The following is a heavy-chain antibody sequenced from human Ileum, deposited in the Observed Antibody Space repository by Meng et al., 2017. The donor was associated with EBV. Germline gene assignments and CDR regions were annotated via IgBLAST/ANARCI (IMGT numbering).Heavy chain of an antibody. CDR1: GGSLSSSNW. CDR3: ARVGQWLPIDY. D-gene: IGHD6-19*01. Sequence: VQVKKSGPGLVKPSVTLSLTCAVSGGSLSSSNWWSWVRQPPGKGLEWIGEIYHSGSTNYNPSLKSRVTISVDKSKNQFSLNLSSVTAADTAVYYCARVGQWLPIDYWGQGTLVTVSS. V-gene: IGHV4-4*02. CDR2: IYHSGST. J-gene: IGHJ4*02.